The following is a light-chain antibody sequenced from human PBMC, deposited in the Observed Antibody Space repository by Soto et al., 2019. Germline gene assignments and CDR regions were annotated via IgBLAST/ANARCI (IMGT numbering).Light chain of an antibody. CDR1: SRDVGGYNY. CDR3: SSYTSSSTLV. CDR2: ETS. Sequence: QSALTQPASVSGSPGQSITISCSGTSRDVGGYNYVSWYQQHPGKAPKLMIYETSNRPSGVSNRFSGSKSGNTASLTISGLQAEDEADDYCSSYTSSSTLVFGTGTKVTVL. J-gene: IGLJ1*01. V-gene: IGLV2-14*01.